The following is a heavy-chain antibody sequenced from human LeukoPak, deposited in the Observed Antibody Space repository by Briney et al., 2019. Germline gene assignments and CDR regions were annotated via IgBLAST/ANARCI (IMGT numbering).Heavy chain of an antibody. CDR3: ARAGSSWTQGLFDP. J-gene: IGHJ5*02. V-gene: IGHV3-23*01. CDR1: GFTFNNYA. D-gene: IGHD6-13*01. Sequence: GGSLRLSCAASGFTFNNYAMSWVRQAPGKGLEWVSAISGSDAGTYYADSVKGRFTISRDNSKNTLYLQMNSLRAEDAAVYYCARAGSSWTQGLFDPWGQGTLVTVSS. CDR2: ISGSDAGT.